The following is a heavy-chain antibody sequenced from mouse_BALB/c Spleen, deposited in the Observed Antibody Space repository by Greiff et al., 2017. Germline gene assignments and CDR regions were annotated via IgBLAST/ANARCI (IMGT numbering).Heavy chain of an antibody. D-gene: IGHD2-3*01. Sequence: ESGPGLVKPSQSLSLTCSVTGYSITSGYYWNWIRQFPGNKLEWMGYISYDGSNNYNPSLKNRISITRDTSKNQFFLKLNSVTTEDTATYYCARIYDGYYEDYWGQGTTLTVSS. J-gene: IGHJ2*01. CDR1: GYSITSGYY. V-gene: IGHV3-6*02. CDR2: ISYDGSN. CDR3: ARIYDGYYEDY.